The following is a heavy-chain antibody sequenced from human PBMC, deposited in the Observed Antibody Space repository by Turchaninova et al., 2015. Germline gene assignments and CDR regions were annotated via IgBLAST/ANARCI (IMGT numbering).Heavy chain of an antibody. CDR2: IYHSGST. D-gene: IGHD6-13*01. CDR1: GYSINSGHN. Sequence: QVQLQESGPGPVKPSETLSLPCAVSGYSINSGHNWGWGRQPPRKGLEWIGSIYHSGSTKYNPSLKSRVTISVDTSKNQFSLKLTSVTAADTAVYYCARPYRSSWYGAFDIWGQGTMVTVSS. V-gene: IGHV4-38-2*01. J-gene: IGHJ3*02. CDR3: ARPYRSSWYGAFDI.